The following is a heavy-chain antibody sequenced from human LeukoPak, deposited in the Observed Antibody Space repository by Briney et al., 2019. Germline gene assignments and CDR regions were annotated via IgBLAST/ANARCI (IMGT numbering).Heavy chain of an antibody. CDR1: GFTFSSYS. CDR2: IQYDGSNQ. D-gene: IGHD2-15*01. Sequence: GGSLRLSCAASGFTFSSYSMHWVRQAPGKGLEWVAYIQYDGSNQQYADSVRGRFTISRDNAKNSLYLQMNSLRAEDTAVYSCARGADGVSSNSRGWFDPWGQGTLVTVSS. CDR3: ARGADGVSSNSRGWFDP. J-gene: IGHJ5*02. V-gene: IGHV3-30*02.